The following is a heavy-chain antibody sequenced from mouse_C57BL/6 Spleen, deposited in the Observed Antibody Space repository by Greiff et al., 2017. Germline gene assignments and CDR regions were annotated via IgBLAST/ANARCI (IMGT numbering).Heavy chain of an antibody. CDR2: ISDGGSYT. J-gene: IGHJ1*03. D-gene: IGHD1-1*01. CDR3: ARDLGTTVVGYFDV. V-gene: IGHV5-4*01. CDR1: GFTFSSYA. Sequence: EVQLVESGGGLVKPGGSLKLSCAASGFTFSSYAMSWVRQTPEKRLAWVATISDGGSYTYYPDNVKGRFPISRDNAKNNLYLQMSHLKSEDTAMYYWARDLGTTVVGYFDVWGTGTTVTVSS.